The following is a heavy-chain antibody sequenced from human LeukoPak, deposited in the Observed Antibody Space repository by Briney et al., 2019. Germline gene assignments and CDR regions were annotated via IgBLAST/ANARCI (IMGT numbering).Heavy chain of an antibody. V-gene: IGHV3-30*02. Sequence: GGSLRLSCAASGFTFSSYGMHWVRQAPGKGLEWVAFIRYDGSNKYYADSVKGRFTISRDNSKNTLYLQMNSLRAEDTAVYYCAKDHRRLTIVGATTHFGYWGQGTLVTVSS. D-gene: IGHD1-26*01. CDR3: AKDHRRLTIVGATTHFGY. CDR2: IRYDGSNK. CDR1: GFTFSSYG. J-gene: IGHJ4*02.